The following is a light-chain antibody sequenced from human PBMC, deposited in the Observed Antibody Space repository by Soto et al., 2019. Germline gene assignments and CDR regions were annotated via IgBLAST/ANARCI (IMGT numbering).Light chain of an antibody. Sequence: PMTKSPGARFAFVADAVTITCRASQSISNHLNWYQQKPGKAPKLLIFAASSLQSGVPSRFSGSRSGPDFTLTINRLEPEDFALYHCQQYGSSTVTFGQGTRLDIK. CDR1: QSISNH. J-gene: IGKJ5*01. CDR2: AAS. CDR3: QQYGSSTVT. V-gene: IGKV1-39*01.